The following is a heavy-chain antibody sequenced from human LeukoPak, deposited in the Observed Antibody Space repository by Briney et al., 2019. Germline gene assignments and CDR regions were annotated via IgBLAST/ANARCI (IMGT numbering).Heavy chain of an antibody. Sequence: GGSLRLSCAASGFTFSTFAMVWVRQPPGKGLEWVSSIFPSGGEIHYADSVRGRFTISRDNSKSTLSLQMNSLRAEDTAIYYCATYRQVLLPFESWGQGTQVTVSS. D-gene: IGHD2-8*02. CDR3: ATYRQVLLPFES. CDR1: GFTFSTFA. J-gene: IGHJ4*02. V-gene: IGHV3-23*01. CDR2: IFPSGGEI.